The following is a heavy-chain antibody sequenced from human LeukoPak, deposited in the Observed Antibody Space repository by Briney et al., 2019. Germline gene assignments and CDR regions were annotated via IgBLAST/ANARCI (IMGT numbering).Heavy chain of an antibody. CDR2: ISTTVGNT. D-gene: IGHD3-22*01. Sequence: GGSLRLSCAASGFTFSTSAMSWVRQAPGKGLGRVSSISTTVGNTYYADSVKGRFTISRDNSRNTLYLQMNSLRAEDTAVYYCAKDSGYYYDASDYLHFDSWGQGTLVTVSS. CDR1: GFTFSTSA. CDR3: AKDSGYYYDASDYLHFDS. V-gene: IGHV3-23*01. J-gene: IGHJ4*02.